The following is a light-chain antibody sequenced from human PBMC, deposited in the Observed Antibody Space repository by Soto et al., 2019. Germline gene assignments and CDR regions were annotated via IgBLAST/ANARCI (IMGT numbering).Light chain of an antibody. V-gene: IGKV4-1*01. Sequence: DLVMTQSPDTQPVSIGDRATINCKSSKRDLYNTNNNNYLAWYQQKPGQPPRLLIYCASTRESGVPDRFSGGGSGTDSTLTISSLQAEDVAVYYCQQYYSTPHTFGQGTKVDIK. CDR1: KRDLYNTNNNNY. J-gene: IGKJ1*01. CDR2: CAS. CDR3: QQYYSTPHT.